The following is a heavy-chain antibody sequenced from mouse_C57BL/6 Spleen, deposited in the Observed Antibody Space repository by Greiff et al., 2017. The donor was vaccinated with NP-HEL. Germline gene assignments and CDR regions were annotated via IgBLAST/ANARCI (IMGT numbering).Heavy chain of an antibody. Sequence: QVQLQQSGAELVKPGASVKISCKASGYAFSSYWMNWVKQRPGKGLEWIGQIYPGDGDTNYNGKFKGKATLTADKSSSTAYMQLSSLTSEDSAVYFCARGEDRVGFDYWGQGTTLTVSS. D-gene: IGHD1-3*01. J-gene: IGHJ2*01. CDR1: GYAFSSYW. CDR3: ARGEDRVGFDY. CDR2: IYPGDGDT. V-gene: IGHV1-80*01.